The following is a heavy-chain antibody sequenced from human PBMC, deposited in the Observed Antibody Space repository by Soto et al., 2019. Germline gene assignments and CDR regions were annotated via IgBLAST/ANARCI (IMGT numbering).Heavy chain of an antibody. CDR2: IKPDESEK. Sequence: EVQLVESGGGLVQPGGSLRLSCTASGFTFSDSWMTWVRQAPGKGLEWVARIKPDESEKKYADSVKGRFSISRDNDKNSMYLQMDGLRGEDTAVYYCVRGGSNYATWGQGTLVTVSS. J-gene: IGHJ5*02. V-gene: IGHV3-7*01. CDR1: GFTFSDSW. D-gene: IGHD4-4*01. CDR3: VRGGSNYAT.